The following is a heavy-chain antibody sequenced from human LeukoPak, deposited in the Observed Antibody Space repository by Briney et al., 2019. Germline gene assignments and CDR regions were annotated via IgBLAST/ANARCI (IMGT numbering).Heavy chain of an antibody. Sequence: GGSLRLSCAASGFTFTAYTINWVRQAPGKRLEWVSSISSGNYIYYADSMKGRFTISRDNPKNSVYLQMNSLRADDTAVYYCARDISYTAFDTWGQGTMVTVSS. CDR3: ARDISYTAFDT. V-gene: IGHV3-21*01. CDR1: GFTFTAYT. J-gene: IGHJ3*02. CDR2: ISSGNYI. D-gene: IGHD3-16*02.